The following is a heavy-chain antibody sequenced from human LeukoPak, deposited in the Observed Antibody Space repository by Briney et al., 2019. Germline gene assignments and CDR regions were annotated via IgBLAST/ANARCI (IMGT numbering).Heavy chain of an antibody. CDR3: ARGLYDILTGYYVFDY. D-gene: IGHD3-9*01. V-gene: IGHV4-59*01. J-gene: IGHJ4*01. CDR2: IYYSGST. Sequence: SETLSLTCTVSGGSISSYYWSWIRQPPGKGLEWIGYIYYSGSTNYNPSLKSRVTISVDTSKNQFSLKLSSVTAADTAVYYCARGLYDILTGYYVFDYWGHGTLVTVSS. CDR1: GGSISSYY.